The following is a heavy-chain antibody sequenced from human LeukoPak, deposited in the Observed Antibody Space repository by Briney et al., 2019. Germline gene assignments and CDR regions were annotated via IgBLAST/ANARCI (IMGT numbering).Heavy chain of an antibody. CDR1: GFTFSSYW. D-gene: IGHD2-2*01. Sequence: GGSLTLSCVASGFTFSSYWMHRVRQAPGEGLVWVSRINSDGSSTSYADSVKGRFTISRDNAKNTLYLQMNSLRAEDTAVYYCAIGMPAALVWGQGTLVTVSS. CDR2: INSDGSST. J-gene: IGHJ4*02. CDR3: AIGMPAALV. V-gene: IGHV3-74*01.